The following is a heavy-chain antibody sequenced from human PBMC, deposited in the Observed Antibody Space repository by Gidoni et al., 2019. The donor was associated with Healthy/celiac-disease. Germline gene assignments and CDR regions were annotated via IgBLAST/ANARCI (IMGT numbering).Heavy chain of an antibody. D-gene: IGHD6-6*01. J-gene: IGHJ6*02. Sequence: EVQLVEAGGGLVQPGVSLRLSCAASGFTCSSYWTCWGRQAPGKGLEWVANIKQNGSEKYYVDSVKGRFTISRDNAKNSLYLQMNSLRAEDTAVYYCASLYSSSSVLRNYYYGMDVWGQGTTVTVSS. CDR3: ASLYSSSSVLRNYYYGMDV. CDR2: IKQNGSEK. V-gene: IGHV3-7*01. CDR1: GFTCSSYW.